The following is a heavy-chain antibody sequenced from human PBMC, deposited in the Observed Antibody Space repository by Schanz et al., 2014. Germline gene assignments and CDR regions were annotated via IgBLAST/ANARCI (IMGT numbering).Heavy chain of an antibody. Sequence: EVQLVESGGGFVQPGGSLRLSCVASGVTFSSYAMSWVRQASGKGLEWVSSIVGGGGRTYYADSVKGRFTISRDNSMNTVYLQMNSLRSDDAAVYYCARAQGVIRLYYGVDVWGQGTTVTVSS. J-gene: IGHJ6*02. CDR1: GVTFSSYA. V-gene: IGHV3-23*04. D-gene: IGHD3-10*01. CDR3: ARAQGVIRLYYGVDV. CDR2: IVGGGGRT.